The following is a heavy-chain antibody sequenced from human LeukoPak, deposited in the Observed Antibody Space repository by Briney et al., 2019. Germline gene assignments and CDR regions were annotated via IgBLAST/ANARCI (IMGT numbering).Heavy chain of an antibody. D-gene: IGHD1-26*01. CDR3: ARFLGEPQTSTPSRVFDY. Sequence: PSETLSLTCTVSGGSISSYYLSWIRQPPGKGLEWIGYIYYSGSTNYNPSLKSRVTISVDTSKNQFSLKLSSVTAADTAVYYCARFLGEPQTSTPSRVFDYWGQGTLVTVSS. V-gene: IGHV4-59*01. J-gene: IGHJ4*02. CDR1: GGSISSYY. CDR2: IYYSGST.